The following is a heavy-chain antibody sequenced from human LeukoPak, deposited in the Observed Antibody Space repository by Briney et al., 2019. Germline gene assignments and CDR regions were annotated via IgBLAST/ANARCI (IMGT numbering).Heavy chain of an antibody. CDR1: GFTFSDYY. V-gene: IGHV3-11*04. CDR2: ISSSGSTI. Sequence: PGGSLRLSCAASGFTFSDYYTSWIRQAPGKGLEWISYISSSGSTIYYADSVKGRFTISRDNAKNSLYLQMNSLRAEDTAVYYCARADYGGNSGWFDPWGQGTLVTVSS. CDR3: ARADYGGNSGWFDP. D-gene: IGHD4-23*01. J-gene: IGHJ5*02.